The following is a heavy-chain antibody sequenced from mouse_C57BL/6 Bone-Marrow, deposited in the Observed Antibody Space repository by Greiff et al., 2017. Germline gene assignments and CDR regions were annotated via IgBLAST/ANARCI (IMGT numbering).Heavy chain of an antibody. J-gene: IGHJ4*01. Sequence: QVHVKQPGAELARPGASVKLSCKASGYTFTSYGISWVKQRTGQGLEWIGEIYPRSGNTYYNEKFKGKATLTADKSSSTAYMELRSLTSEDSAVFFCARSRWLLLDAMDYWGRGTSVTVSS. CDR3: ARSRWLLLDAMDY. CDR2: IYPRSGNT. D-gene: IGHD2-3*01. V-gene: IGHV1-81*01. CDR1: GYTFTSYG.